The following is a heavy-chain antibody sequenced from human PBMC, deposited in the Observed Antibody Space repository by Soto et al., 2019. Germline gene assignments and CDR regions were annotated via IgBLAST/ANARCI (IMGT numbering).Heavy chain of an antibody. J-gene: IGHJ4*02. CDR3: VREDMSGTYYFDA. CDR2: KYYSGIS. D-gene: IGHD1-26*01. V-gene: IGHV4-61*01. Sequence: QVHLQESGPGLLKPSETLSLTCTVTRGSVSSQTHFWTWIRQPPGKGLEWIGYKYYSGISNYNPSLQSRGTISVDTSKHQFSLRLTSVTAADTAVYFCVREDMSGTYYFDAWGQAALVTVSS. CDR1: RGSVSSQTHF.